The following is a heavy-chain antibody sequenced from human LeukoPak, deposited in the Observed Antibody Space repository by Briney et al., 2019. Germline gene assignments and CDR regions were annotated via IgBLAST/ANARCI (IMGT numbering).Heavy chain of an antibody. Sequence: PGGSLRLSCAASGFTFSSYSMNWVRQAPGKGLEWVSSISSSSSYIYYADSVKGRFTISRDNAKNSLYLQMNSLRAEDTAVCYCARAGYGFYYYYMDVWGKGTTVTVSS. D-gene: IGHD1-1*01. CDR3: ARAGYGFYYYYMDV. V-gene: IGHV3-21*01. J-gene: IGHJ6*03. CDR2: ISSSSSYI. CDR1: GFTFSSYS.